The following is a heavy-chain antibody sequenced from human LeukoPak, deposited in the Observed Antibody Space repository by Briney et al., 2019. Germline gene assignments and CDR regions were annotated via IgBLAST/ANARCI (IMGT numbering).Heavy chain of an antibody. J-gene: IGHJ4*02. CDR1: GFPFSSYA. CDR3: AKERGYGYNHIDY. V-gene: IGHV3-23*01. Sequence: GGSLRLSCEASGFPFSSYAMNWVRQATGKGLEWVSTISGSGDSTYYADSVKGRFTISRDKSKNTVYLQMNSLRAEDTAVYYCAKERGYGYNHIDYWGQGTLVTVAS. D-gene: IGHD5-24*01. CDR2: ISGSGDST.